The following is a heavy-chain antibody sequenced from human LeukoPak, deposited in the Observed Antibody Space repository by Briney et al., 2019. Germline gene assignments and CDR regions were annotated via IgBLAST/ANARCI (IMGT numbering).Heavy chain of an antibody. CDR2: INPNSGGT. Sequence: ASVKVSCKASGYTFTGYYMHWVRQAPGQGLEWMGWINPNSGGTKYAQKLQGRVTMTRDTSISTAYMELSRLRSDDTAVYYCARDLGDSSGYYSPVGYWGQGTLVTVSS. V-gene: IGHV1-2*02. CDR3: ARDLGDSSGYYSPVGY. D-gene: IGHD3-22*01. CDR1: GYTFTGYY. J-gene: IGHJ4*02.